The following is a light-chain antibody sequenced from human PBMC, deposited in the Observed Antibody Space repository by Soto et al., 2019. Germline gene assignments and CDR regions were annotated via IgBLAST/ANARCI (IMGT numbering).Light chain of an antibody. V-gene: IGLV4-69*01. Sequence: QPVLTQSLSASASLGASVKLTCSLSSGHSTYAITWHQQQPEKGPRYLMKLNNDGSHTKGDGIPDRFSGSSSGVERYLTISSLQSEDAADYYCQTWGTGIQVFGGGTKLTVL. J-gene: IGLJ2*01. CDR1: SGHSTYA. CDR2: LNNDGSH. CDR3: QTWGTGIQV.